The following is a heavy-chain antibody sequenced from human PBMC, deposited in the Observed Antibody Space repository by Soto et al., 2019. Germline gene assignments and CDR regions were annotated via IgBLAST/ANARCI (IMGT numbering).Heavy chain of an antibody. CDR1: GGSISSSNFY. CDR2: IRYGGSA. CDR3: AKDASCYSCGA. J-gene: IGHJ4*02. V-gene: IGHV4-39*01. Sequence: SDTLSLTCAVSGGSISSSNFYWGWFRQPPGKGLVWIGSIRYGGSAYYSPSLESRVTISVDTSKNQFSLSVRSVSAADTAVYYCAKDASCYSCGAWGQGALVTVSS. D-gene: IGHD2-15*01.